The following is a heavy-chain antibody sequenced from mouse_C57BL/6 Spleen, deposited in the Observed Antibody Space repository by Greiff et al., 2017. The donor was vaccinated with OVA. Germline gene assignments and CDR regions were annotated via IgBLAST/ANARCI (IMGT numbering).Heavy chain of an antibody. V-gene: IGHV1-61*01. D-gene: IGHD4-1*01. Sequence: QVQLQHPGAELVRPGSSVKLSCKASGYTFTSYWMDWVKQRPGQGLEWIGNIYPSDSETHYNQKFKDKATLTVDKSSSTAYMQLSSLTSEDSAVYYCARSRIPGYAMDYWGQGTSVTVSS. CDR3: ARSRIPGYAMDY. CDR2: IYPSDSET. J-gene: IGHJ4*01. CDR1: GYTFTSYW.